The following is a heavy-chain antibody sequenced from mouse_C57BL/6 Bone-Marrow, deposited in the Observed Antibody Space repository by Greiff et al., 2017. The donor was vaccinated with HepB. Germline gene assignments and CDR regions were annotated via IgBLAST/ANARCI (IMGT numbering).Heavy chain of an antibody. V-gene: IGHV2-2*01. CDR2: IWSGGST. Sequence: QVQLQQSGPGLVQPSQSLSITCTVSGFSLTSYGVHWVRQSPGKGLEWLGVIWSGGSTDYNAAFISRLSISKDNSKSKVIFKMNSLQADDTAIYYCARKPYYYGSSWAMDYWGQGTSVTVAS. CDR1: GFSLTSYG. J-gene: IGHJ4*01. CDR3: ARKPYYYGSSWAMDY. D-gene: IGHD1-1*01.